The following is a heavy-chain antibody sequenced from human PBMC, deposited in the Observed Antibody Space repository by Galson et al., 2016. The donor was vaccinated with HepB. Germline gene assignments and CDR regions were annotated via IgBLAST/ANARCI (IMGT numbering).Heavy chain of an antibody. Sequence: SLRLSCAASGFTFNNYALSWVRQAPGKGLEWVSGISGSGTATHYADSVKGRFTISRDNAKNSLYLQMNSLRDEDTALYSCARVNSSGYYDLIDYWGQGTLVTVSS. CDR2: ISGSGTAT. J-gene: IGHJ4*02. CDR1: GFTFNNYA. CDR3: ARVNSSGYYDLIDY. D-gene: IGHD3-22*01. V-gene: IGHV3-23*01.